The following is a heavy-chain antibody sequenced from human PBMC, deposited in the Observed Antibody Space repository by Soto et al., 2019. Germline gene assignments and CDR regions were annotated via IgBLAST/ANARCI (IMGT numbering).Heavy chain of an antibody. CDR2: IYYSGST. J-gene: IGHJ4*02. D-gene: IGHD4-17*01. V-gene: IGHV4-59*01. CDR3: ARGTNDYGFDY. CDR1: GGSISSYY. Sequence: SETLSLTCTVSGGSISSYYWSWIRQPPGKGLEWIGYIYYSGSTNYNPSLKSRVTISVDTSKNQFSLKLSSVTAADTAVYYCARGTNDYGFDYWGQGTRVTVSS.